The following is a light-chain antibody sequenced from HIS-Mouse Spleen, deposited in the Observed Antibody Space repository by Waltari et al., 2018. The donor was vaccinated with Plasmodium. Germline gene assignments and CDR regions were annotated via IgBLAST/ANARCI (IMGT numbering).Light chain of an antibody. CDR3: QSADSSGTYRV. Sequence: SYVLTQPPSVSVSPGPTARIPCSGYALPKQYAYWDPQKPGPAPVLVIYKDRERPSGIPERFSGSSSGTTVTLTISGVQAEDEADYYCQSADSSGTYRVFGGGTKLTVL. J-gene: IGLJ2*01. CDR2: KDR. V-gene: IGLV3-25*03. CDR1: ALPKQY.